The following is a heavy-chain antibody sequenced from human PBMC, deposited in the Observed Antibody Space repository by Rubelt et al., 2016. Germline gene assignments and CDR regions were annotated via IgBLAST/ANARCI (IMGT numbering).Heavy chain of an antibody. CDR1: GGSFSGSY. CDR3: ARGRRGSSSWLGRDYYGMDV. CDR2: INHSGST. J-gene: IGHJ6*02. V-gene: IGHV4-34*01. D-gene: IGHD6-13*01. Sequence: QVQLQQWGAGLLKPSETLSLTCAVYGGSFSGSYWSWLRQPPGKGLEWIGEINHSGSTNYNPSLKRRVTISVDTSKNQFALKLSSVTAADTAVYYCARGRRGSSSWLGRDYYGMDVWGQGTTVTVSS.